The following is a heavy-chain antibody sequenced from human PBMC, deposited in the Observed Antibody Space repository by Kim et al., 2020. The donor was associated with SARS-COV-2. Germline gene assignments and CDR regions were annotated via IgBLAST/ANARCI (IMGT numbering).Heavy chain of an antibody. D-gene: IGHD1-26*01. CDR3: ARGILRTKGAFDI. J-gene: IGHJ3*02. V-gene: IGHV3-74*01. Sequence: YADSWKGRLTISRDNAKNTLYLQMNSLRAEDTALYYCARGILRTKGAFDIWGQGAMVTVSS.